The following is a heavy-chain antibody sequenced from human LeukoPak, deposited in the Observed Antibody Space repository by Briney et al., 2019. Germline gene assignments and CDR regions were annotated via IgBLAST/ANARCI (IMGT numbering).Heavy chain of an antibody. CDR3: ARDLGLDTTMIFFDF. J-gene: IGHJ4*02. CDR1: GYTFTSFG. V-gene: IGHV1-18*01. CDR2: ISAYNGNT. D-gene: IGHD5-18*01. Sequence: ASVKVSCKASGYTFTSFGISWVRQAPGQGPEWMGWISAYNGNTNYIQKFQGRVTMTTDASTNTAYMELRSLTSDDTAVYYCARDLGLDTTMIFFDFWGQGTLVTVSS.